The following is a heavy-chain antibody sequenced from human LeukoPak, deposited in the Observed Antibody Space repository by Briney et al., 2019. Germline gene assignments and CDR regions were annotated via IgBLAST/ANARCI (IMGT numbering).Heavy chain of an antibody. V-gene: IGHV3-74*01. CDR3: ARGRPHGNDY. CDR2: IASDGSST. CDR1: GFTFSSYW. D-gene: IGHD4-23*01. J-gene: IGHJ4*02. Sequence: GGSLRLSCAASGFTFSSYWMNWVRQAPGKGLVWVSRIASDGSSTTYADSVKGRFSISRDNAKDTLYLQMNSLRVEDTAVYYCARGRPHGNDYWGQGTLVTASS.